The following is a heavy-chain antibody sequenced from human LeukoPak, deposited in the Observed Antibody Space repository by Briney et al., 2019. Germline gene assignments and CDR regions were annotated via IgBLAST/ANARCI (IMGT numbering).Heavy chain of an antibody. CDR2: IIPIFGTA. J-gene: IGHJ3*02. CDR3: ARERIAADPAFDI. CDR1: GGTFSSYA. D-gene: IGHD6-6*01. Sequence: ASVKVSCKASGGTFSSYAISWVRQAPGQGLEWMGGIIPIFGTANYAQKFQGRVTITTDESTSTAYMEQSSLRSEDTAVYYCARERIAADPAFDIWGQGTMVTVSS. V-gene: IGHV1-69*05.